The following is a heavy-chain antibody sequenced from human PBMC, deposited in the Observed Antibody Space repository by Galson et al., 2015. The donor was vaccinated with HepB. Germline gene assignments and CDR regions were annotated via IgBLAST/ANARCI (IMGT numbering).Heavy chain of an antibody. Sequence: SLRLSCAASGFTFSYNAMHWVRQAPGKGLEWVAFIRYDGSDKFYADSVKGRSTISRDDSKNTLSLQMNSLRVDDTAVYYCARDVNSGWFDYWGQGTLVTASS. J-gene: IGHJ4*02. V-gene: IGHV3-30*02. CDR2: IRYDGSDK. CDR3: ARDVNSGWFDY. D-gene: IGHD6-19*01. CDR1: GFTFSYNA.